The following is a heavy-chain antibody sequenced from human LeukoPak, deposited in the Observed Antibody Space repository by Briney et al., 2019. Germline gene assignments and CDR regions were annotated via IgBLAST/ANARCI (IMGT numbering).Heavy chain of an antibody. CDR2: INPNSGGT. J-gene: IGHJ4*02. CDR1: GYTFTGYY. CDR3: ANEKDVAIDFWSGYYTGPFDY. D-gene: IGHD3-3*01. V-gene: IGHV1-2*02. Sequence: ASVKVSCKASGYTFTGYYMHWVRQAPGQGLEWMGWINPNSGGTNYAQKFQGRVTMTRDTSISTAYMELSRLRSDDTAVYYCANEKDVAIDFWSGYYTGPFDYWGQGTLVTVSS.